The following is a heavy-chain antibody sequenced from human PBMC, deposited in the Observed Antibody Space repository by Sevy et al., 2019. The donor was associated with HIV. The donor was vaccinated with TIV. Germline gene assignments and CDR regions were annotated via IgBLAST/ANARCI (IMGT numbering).Heavy chain of an antibody. V-gene: IGHV3-15*01. CDR3: TTGPSRGRIILRYSSYFDY. CDR2: IKSKTDGGTT. D-gene: IGHD3-9*01. CDR1: GFTFSNAW. Sequence: GGSLRLSCAASGFTFSNAWMSWVRQAPGKGLEWVGRIKSKTDGGTTDYAAPVKGRFTISRDDSKNTLYLQMNSLKTEDTAVYYCTTGPSRGRIILRYSSYFDYWGQGTLVTVSS. J-gene: IGHJ4*02.